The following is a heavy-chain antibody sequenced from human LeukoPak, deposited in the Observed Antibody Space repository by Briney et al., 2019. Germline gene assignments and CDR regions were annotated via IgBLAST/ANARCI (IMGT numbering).Heavy chain of an antibody. CDR1: GFTFSGSA. D-gene: IGHD1-1*01. V-gene: IGHV3-30-3*01. CDR2: ISYDGSNK. CDR3: AREWNADY. Sequence: TGGSLRLSCTASGFTFSGSAMHWVRQAPGKGLEWVAVISYDGSNKYYADSVKGRFTISRDNSKNTLYLQMNSLRAEDTAVYYCAREWNADYWGQGTLVTVSS. J-gene: IGHJ4*02.